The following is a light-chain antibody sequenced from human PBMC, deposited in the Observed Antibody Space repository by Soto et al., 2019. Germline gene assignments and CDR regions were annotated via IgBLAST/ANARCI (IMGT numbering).Light chain of an antibody. CDR2: GAS. Sequence: IVVAQFPATLSVSPGERVTLSCRASQNIKTNLAWYQQKPGLAPRLLIFGASTRATGIPDRFSASGSGTEFALTISSLQPEYLAIYYCQLYNNWPPLFAFGPGTKVDLK. CDR1: QNIKTN. J-gene: IGKJ3*01. CDR3: QLYNNWPPLFA. V-gene: IGKV3-15*01.